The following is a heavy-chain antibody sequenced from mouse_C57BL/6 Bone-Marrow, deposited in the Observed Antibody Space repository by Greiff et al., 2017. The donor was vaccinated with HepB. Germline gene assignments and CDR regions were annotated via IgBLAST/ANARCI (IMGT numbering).Heavy chain of an antibody. CDR1: GFNIKDYY. D-gene: IGHD2-3*01. J-gene: IGHJ3*01. CDR2: IDPEDGET. CDR3: ARGGWLLPWFAY. Sequence: EVKVVESGAELVKPGASVKLSCTASGFNIKDYYMHWVKQRTEQGLEWIGRIDPEDGETKYAPKFQGKATITADTSSNTAYLQLSSLTSEDTAVYYCARGGWLLPWFAYWGQGTRVTVSA. V-gene: IGHV14-2*01.